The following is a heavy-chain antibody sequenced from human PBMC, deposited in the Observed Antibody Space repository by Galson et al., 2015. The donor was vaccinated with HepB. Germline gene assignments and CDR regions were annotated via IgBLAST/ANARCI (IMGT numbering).Heavy chain of an antibody. CDR1: GFTFSNYG. Sequence: SLRLSCAASGFTFSNYGMHWVRQAPGKGLEWVAVIWSDGSNKYYADSVKGRFTISRDNSKSTLYLQMNSLRAEDTAVYYCARDQGDGYNWGGDYWGQGTLVTVSS. CDR3: ARDQGDGYNWGGDY. CDR2: IWSDGSNK. J-gene: IGHJ4*02. D-gene: IGHD5-24*01. V-gene: IGHV3-33*01.